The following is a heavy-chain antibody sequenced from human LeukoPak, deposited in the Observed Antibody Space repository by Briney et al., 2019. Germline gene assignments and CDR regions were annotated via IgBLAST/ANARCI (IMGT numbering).Heavy chain of an antibody. J-gene: IGHJ4*02. CDR1: GFTFSGHW. D-gene: IGHD1-14*01. CDR2: INQGGSDK. CDR3: TRDRSRAEDD. Sequence: GGSLRLPCAASGFTFSGHWMSWVRQAPGKGLEWVANINQGGSDKYYVDSVKGRFTISRDNANNLLYLQMNSPRGEDTAVYYCTRDRSRAEDDWGQGTLVTVSS. V-gene: IGHV3-7*01.